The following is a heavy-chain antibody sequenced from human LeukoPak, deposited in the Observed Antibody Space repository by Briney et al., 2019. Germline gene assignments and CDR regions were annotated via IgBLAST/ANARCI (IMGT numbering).Heavy chain of an antibody. Sequence: PGESLKISCKGSGYSFTTYWISWVRQMPGKSLEWMGNIDPSDSYTNYSPSFQGHVTISADKSISTAYLQWSSLKASDTAMYYCARTMVRGYDYWGQGTLATVSS. D-gene: IGHD3-10*01. CDR1: GYSFTTYW. V-gene: IGHV5-10-1*01. CDR3: ARTMVRGYDY. CDR2: IDPSDSYT. J-gene: IGHJ4*02.